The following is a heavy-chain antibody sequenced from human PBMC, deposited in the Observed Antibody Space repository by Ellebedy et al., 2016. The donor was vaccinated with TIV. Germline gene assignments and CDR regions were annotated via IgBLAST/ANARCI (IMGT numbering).Heavy chain of an antibody. CDR3: ARLGVIAAAGASDY. V-gene: IGHV3-21*04. D-gene: IGHD6-13*01. CDR1: GFTFRSNS. J-gene: IGHJ4*02. CDR2: ISYSGDLM. Sequence: GESLKISCAASGFTFRSNSMNWVRQAPGKGLEWVSYISYSGDLMYYADSVKGRFTTSRDNAENSLYLQMNSLRAEDTAVYYCARLGVIAAAGASDYWGQGTLVIVSS.